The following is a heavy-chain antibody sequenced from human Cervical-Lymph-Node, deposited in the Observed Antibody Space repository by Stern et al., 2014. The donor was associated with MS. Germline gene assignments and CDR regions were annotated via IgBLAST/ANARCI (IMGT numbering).Heavy chain of an antibody. CDR1: GYSFPAYW. D-gene: IGHD6-6*01. Sequence: VQLVESGAAVKKSGESLKISCKGSGYSFPAYWIAWVRQMPGKGLERVGSIYPGDSDIRYSPAFQGQVTISADKSTRTAYLQWSSLKASDTAMCYCARQEGSRHYGLDVWGQGTTVTVSS. CDR2: IYPGDSDI. J-gene: IGHJ6*02. CDR3: ARQEGSRHYGLDV. V-gene: IGHV5-51*01.